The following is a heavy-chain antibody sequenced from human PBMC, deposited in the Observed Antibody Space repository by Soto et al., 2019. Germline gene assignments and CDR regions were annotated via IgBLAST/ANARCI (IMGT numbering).Heavy chain of an antibody. CDR3: APGSYIETRGFSSWLFDL. CDR1: GGSINTDGLY. CDR2: IHYSGTT. D-gene: IGHD3-10*01. V-gene: IGHV4-31*11. J-gene: IGHJ2*01. Sequence: SETLSLTCAVSGGSINTDGLYWNWIRQHPGRGLEWIGSIHYSGTTFDSPSLKTRLSMSVDTSKNEFSLQLSSVTAADTPFYFCAPGSYIETRGFSSWLFDLWGRGTLVTVSS.